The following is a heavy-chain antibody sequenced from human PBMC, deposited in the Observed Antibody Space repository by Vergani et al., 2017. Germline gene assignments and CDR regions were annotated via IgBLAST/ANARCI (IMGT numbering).Heavy chain of an antibody. Sequence: QVQLQQWGAGLLKPSETLSLTCAVYGGSFSGYYWSWIRPPPGKGLEWIGEINHSGSTNYNPSLKSRVTISVDTSKNQFSLKLSSVTAADTAVYYCACSSWYEIRAFDIWGQGTMVTVSS. J-gene: IGHJ3*02. V-gene: IGHV4-34*01. CDR3: ACSSWYEIRAFDI. CDR2: INHSGST. D-gene: IGHD6-13*01. CDR1: GGSFSGYY.